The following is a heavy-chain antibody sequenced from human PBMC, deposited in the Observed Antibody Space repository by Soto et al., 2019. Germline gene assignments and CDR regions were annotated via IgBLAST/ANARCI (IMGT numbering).Heavy chain of an antibody. V-gene: IGHV1-18*01. D-gene: IGHD1-26*01. CDR2: ISAYNGNT. J-gene: IGHJ3*02. CDR1: GYTFTSYG. CDR3: AAEEGATPFAFDI. Sequence: VASVKVSCKASGYTFTSYGISWVRQAPGQRLEWIGWISAYNGNTNYAQKLQERVTITTDTSTSTAYMELSSLRSEDTAVYYCAAEEGATPFAFDIWG.